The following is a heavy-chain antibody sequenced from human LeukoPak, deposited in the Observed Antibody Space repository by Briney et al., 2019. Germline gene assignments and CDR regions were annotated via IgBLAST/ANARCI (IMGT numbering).Heavy chain of an antibody. Sequence: GGSLRLSCAASGFTFSSYSMNWVRQAPGKGLEWVSSISSSSSYIYYADSVKGRFTISRDNAKNSLYLQMNSLRAEETAVYYCARSPVAGKDYWGQGTLVTVSS. CDR2: ISSSSSYI. CDR3: ARSPVAGKDY. J-gene: IGHJ4*02. CDR1: GFTFSSYS. V-gene: IGHV3-21*01. D-gene: IGHD6-19*01.